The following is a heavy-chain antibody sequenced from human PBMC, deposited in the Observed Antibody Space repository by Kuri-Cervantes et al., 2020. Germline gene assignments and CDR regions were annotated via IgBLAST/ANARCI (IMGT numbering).Heavy chain of an antibody. Sequence: SLKISCAASGFTFSSYGMHWVRQAPGKGLEWVSGISWNSGSIGYADSVKGRFTIPRDNAKNSLYLQMNSLRAEDTALYYCAKDSPYSSGWSHWGQGTLVTVSS. CDR3: AKDSPYSSGWSH. CDR1: GFTFSSYG. D-gene: IGHD6-19*01. J-gene: IGHJ4*02. V-gene: IGHV3-9*01. CDR2: ISWNSGSI.